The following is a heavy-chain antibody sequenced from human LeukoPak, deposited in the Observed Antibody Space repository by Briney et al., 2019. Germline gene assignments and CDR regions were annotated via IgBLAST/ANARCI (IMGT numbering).Heavy chain of an antibody. V-gene: IGHV3-23*01. CDR1: GFTFSNYA. D-gene: IGHD2-15*01. Sequence: QPGGSLRLSCTASGFTFSNYAMSWVRQAPGKGLEWVSAISGSGGSTYYADSVKGRFTISRDNSKNTLYLQMNSLRAEDTAVYYCAKDNWRYCSGGSCYVHWGQGTLVTVSS. J-gene: IGHJ4*02. CDR3: AKDNWRYCSGGSCYVH. CDR2: ISGSGGST.